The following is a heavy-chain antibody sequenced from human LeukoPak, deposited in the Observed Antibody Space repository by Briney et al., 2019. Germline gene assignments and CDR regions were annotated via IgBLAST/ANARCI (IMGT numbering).Heavy chain of an antibody. CDR3: AKKGEGLGSGLAFDI. J-gene: IGHJ3*02. CDR1: GFTFSSYS. Sequence: GGSLRLSCAASGFTFSSYSMNWVRQAPGKGLEWVSSISSSSSYIYYADSVKGRFTISRDNAKNSLYLQMNSLRAEDTALYYCAKKGEGLGSGLAFDIWGQGTMVTVSS. V-gene: IGHV3-21*04. CDR2: ISSSSSYI. D-gene: IGHD5-12*01.